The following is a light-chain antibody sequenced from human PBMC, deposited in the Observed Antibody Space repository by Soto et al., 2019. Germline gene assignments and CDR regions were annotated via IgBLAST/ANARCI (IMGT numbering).Light chain of an antibody. CDR2: AAS. CDR3: QQRYSTIFT. CDR1: PSMSSY. J-gene: IGKJ3*01. V-gene: IGKV1-39*01. Sequence: DIQRTQSPSCLSASVGDRVTITCRASPSMSSYLNWYQKKPGKAPKILIYAASSLQSGVPSRFSGIGSGTDFNLTISSLQTEDFATYECQQRYSTIFTFGPGTKGDIK.